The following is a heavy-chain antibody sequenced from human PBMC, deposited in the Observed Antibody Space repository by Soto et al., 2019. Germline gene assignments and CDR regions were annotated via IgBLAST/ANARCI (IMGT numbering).Heavy chain of an antibody. Sequence: ASVKVSCKASGGTFSSYTISWVRQAPGQGLEWMGRIIPILGIANYAQKFQGRVTITADKSTSTAYMELSSLRSEDTAVYYCARTNLGYCSGGSCYGSPVWFDPWGQGTLVTVSS. J-gene: IGHJ5*02. V-gene: IGHV1-69*02. CDR2: IIPILGIA. CDR3: ARTNLGYCSGGSCYGSPVWFDP. D-gene: IGHD2-15*01. CDR1: GGTFSSYT.